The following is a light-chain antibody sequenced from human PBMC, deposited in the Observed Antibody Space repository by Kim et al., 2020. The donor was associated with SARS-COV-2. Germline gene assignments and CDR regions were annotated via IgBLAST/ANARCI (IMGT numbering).Light chain of an antibody. V-gene: IGKV3-11*01. CDR3: QHRSNWLYT. CDR2: DAS. J-gene: IGKJ2*01. CDR1: WSVNIY. Sequence: PGESATHSCRASWSVNIYLSWFQQRPGRAPRLLIYDASNRANGIPARFSGSGSGTDFTLTISSLEPEDFAVYYCQHRSNWLYTFGPGTKLEI.